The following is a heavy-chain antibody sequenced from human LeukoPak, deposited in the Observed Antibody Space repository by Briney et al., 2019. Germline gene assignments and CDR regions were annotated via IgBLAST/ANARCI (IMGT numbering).Heavy chain of an antibody. CDR3: ARRRGYYYFDY. Sequence: GGSLRLSCAASGFTFSSYSMNWVRQAPGKGLEWVSSISSSSSYIYYTDSVKGRFTISRDNAKNSLYLQMNSLRSEDTAVYYCARRRGYYYFDYWGQGTLVTVSS. J-gene: IGHJ4*02. CDR2: ISSSSSYI. V-gene: IGHV3-21*04. D-gene: IGHD6-13*01. CDR1: GFTFSSYS.